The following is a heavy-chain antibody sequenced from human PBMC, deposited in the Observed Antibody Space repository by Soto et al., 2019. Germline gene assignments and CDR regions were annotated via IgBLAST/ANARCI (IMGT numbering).Heavy chain of an antibody. CDR2: VSTSGRST. Sequence: VQLVESGGGLVQPGGSLRLSCSASGFIFSESTIYWVRQVPGKGLEAISAVSTSGRSTYYADSVKDRFTIFRDNSKNTLFLQMGSLRPEDTAIYYCVKQAHGLDGVAFDYWGQGTQVTVAS. V-gene: IGHV3-64D*06. J-gene: IGHJ4*02. D-gene: IGHD2-15*01. CDR3: VKQAHGLDGVAFDY. CDR1: GFIFSEST.